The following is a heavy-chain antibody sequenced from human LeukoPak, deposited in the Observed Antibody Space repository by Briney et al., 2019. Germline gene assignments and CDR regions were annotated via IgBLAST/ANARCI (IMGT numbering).Heavy chain of an antibody. Sequence: GGSLRLSCADSGFTFSSHWMSWVRQAPGKGLEWVANIKQDGSEIYYLDSVKGRFTISRDNAKNSLYLQMNSLRAEDTAVYYCAKGLLRYFDWLLADYWGQGTLVTVSS. CDR1: GFTFSSHW. CDR2: IKQDGSEI. J-gene: IGHJ4*02. CDR3: AKGLLRYFDWLLADY. D-gene: IGHD3-9*01. V-gene: IGHV3-7*01.